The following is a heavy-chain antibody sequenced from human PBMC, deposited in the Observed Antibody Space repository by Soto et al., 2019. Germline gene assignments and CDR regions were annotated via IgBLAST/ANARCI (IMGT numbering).Heavy chain of an antibody. CDR3: ARDPSLVKVRYYGMDV. D-gene: IGHD6-6*01. CDR2: IIPIFGTA. J-gene: IGHJ6*02. V-gene: IGHV1-69*13. CDR1: GGTFSSYA. Sequence: SVKVSCKASGGTFSSYAISWVRQAPGQGLEWMGGIIPIFGTANYAQKFQGRVTITADESTSTAYMELSSLRSEDTAVYYCARDPSLVKVRYYGMDVWGQGTTVTVSS.